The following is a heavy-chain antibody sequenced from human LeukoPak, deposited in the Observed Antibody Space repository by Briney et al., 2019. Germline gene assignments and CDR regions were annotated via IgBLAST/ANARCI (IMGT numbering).Heavy chain of an antibody. CDR3: ARPPGIAAAWFDP. CDR2: IFHSGNS. J-gene: IGHJ5*02. Sequence: SETLSLTCAVYGGSFSGYYWGWIRQPPGKGLQWIGSIFHSGNSYYNPSLKSRVTISVDTSKDQFSLKLTSVTAADTAVYYCARPPGIAAAWFDPWGQGTLVTVSS. V-gene: IGHV4-34*12. CDR1: GGSFSGYY. D-gene: IGHD6-13*01.